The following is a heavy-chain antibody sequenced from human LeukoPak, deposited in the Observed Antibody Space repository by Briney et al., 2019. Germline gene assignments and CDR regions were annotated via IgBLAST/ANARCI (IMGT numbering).Heavy chain of an antibody. CDR2: ISGSGGST. D-gene: IGHD3-3*01. J-gene: IGHJ6*03. Sequence: GGSLRLSCVASGFTFSTYGMSWVRQAPGKGLEWVSAISGSGGSTYYADSVKGRFTISRDNSKNTLYLQMNSLRAEDTAVYYCARDSNPYYDFWSGYFVRYYYYYMDVRGKGTTVTVSS. V-gene: IGHV3-23*01. CDR3: ARDSNPYYDFWSGYFVRYYYYYMDV. CDR1: GFTFSTYG.